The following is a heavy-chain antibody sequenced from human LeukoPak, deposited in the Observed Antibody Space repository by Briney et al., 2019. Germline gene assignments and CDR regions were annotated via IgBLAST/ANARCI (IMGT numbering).Heavy chain of an antibody. Sequence: PGGSLRLSCAASGFTFSDYWMTWVRQVPGKGLEWVANINRGGNEVHYVDSEKGRFTISRDNAKNSLYLQLDSLRVEDTAVYYCARVGAWELQRVFDYWGQGTLVTASS. CDR1: GFTFSDYW. D-gene: IGHD1-26*01. J-gene: IGHJ4*02. CDR3: ARVGAWELQRVFDY. CDR2: INRGGNEV. V-gene: IGHV3-7*01.